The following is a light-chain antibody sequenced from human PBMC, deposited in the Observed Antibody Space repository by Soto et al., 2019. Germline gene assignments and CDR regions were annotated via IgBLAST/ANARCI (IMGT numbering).Light chain of an antibody. V-gene: IGKV3-11*01. CDR1: RSVSRY. J-gene: IGKJ5*01. CDR3: QHRSIWPVS. CDR2: DAS. Sequence: EIVLTQSPATLSLSPGERATLSCRASRSVSRYLAWYQQKPGLAPRLLIYDASNRATGIPARFSGSGSGTDFTLTISSLEPEDFAVYYCQHRSIWPVSFGQGTRLEIK.